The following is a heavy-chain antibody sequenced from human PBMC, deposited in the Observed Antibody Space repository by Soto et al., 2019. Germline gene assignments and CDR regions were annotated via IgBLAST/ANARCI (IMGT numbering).Heavy chain of an antibody. CDR3: ARGSTTEKVDS. V-gene: IGHV4-4*09. J-gene: IGHJ4*02. CDR2: LHNSXSP. Sequence: PXXTLSLTCTVSCGSISSYYWSWIRQSPGKGMEWIGXLHNSXSPYNKQSLKXXVTMSADTXKNQLSLKLTSVNDADKDVYYCARGSTTEKVDSWGKGTLVTVYS. CDR1: CGSISSYY. D-gene: IGHD4-17*01.